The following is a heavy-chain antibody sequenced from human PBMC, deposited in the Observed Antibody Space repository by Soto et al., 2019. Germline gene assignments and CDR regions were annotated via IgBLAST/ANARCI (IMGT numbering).Heavy chain of an antibody. CDR1: GFSLSTSGMC. D-gene: IGHD2-21*02. V-gene: IGHV2-70*01. Sequence: SGPTLVNPTQTRTQTCTFSGFSLSTSGMCVSWIRQPPGKALEWLALIDWDDDKYCSTSLKTSLTISKDTSKNQVVLTMTNMDPVDTATYYCARFCGGDCYYAFDIWGQGTMVTVSS. J-gene: IGHJ3*02. CDR2: IDWDDDK. CDR3: ARFCGGDCYYAFDI.